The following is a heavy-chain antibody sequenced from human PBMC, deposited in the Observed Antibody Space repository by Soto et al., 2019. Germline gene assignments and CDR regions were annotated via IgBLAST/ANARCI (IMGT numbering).Heavy chain of an antibody. CDR1: GFTFSSYS. J-gene: IGHJ4*02. V-gene: IGHV3-21*01. Sequence: ESGGGLVKPGGSLRLSCAASGFTFSSYSMNWVRQAPGKGLEWVSSISSSSSYIYYADSVKGRFTISRDNAKNSLYLQMNSLRAGDTGVYYRGRASLEGFDYWGQGTLVTVSS. CDR2: ISSSSSYI. CDR3: GRASLEGFDY. D-gene: IGHD1-1*01.